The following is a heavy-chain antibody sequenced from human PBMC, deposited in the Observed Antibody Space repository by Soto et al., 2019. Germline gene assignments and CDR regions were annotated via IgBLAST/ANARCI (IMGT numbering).Heavy chain of an antibody. CDR1: GFIFRNFG. J-gene: IGHJ4*02. Sequence: QVQLVESGRGVVQPGRSLRLSCAASGFIFRNFGMHWVRRAPGKGLEWVAVISGDGNDKYYPDSMKGRFTISRDNFNNTLYLQLNSLRPEDTAVYHCVQGASTAHQPLDSWGQGVLVTVSS. CDR2: ISGDGNDK. CDR3: VQGASTAHQPLDS. D-gene: IGHD1-26*01. V-gene: IGHV3-30*03.